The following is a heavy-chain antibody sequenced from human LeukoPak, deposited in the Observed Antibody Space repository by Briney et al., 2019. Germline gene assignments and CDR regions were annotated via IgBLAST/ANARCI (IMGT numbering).Heavy chain of an antibody. V-gene: IGHV1-8*02. D-gene: IGHD3-22*01. CDR3: ATGGHVRVYDSSAYYGHY. J-gene: IGHJ4*02. Sequence: ASVKVSCKASGYTFTSYDINWVRQATGQGLEWMGWMNPNSGNTGYALKFQGRVTMTRDMSTSTVYMELSSLRSEDTAVYYCATGGHVRVYDSSAYYGHYWGQGTLVTVSS. CDR1: GYTFTSYD. CDR2: MNPNSGNT.